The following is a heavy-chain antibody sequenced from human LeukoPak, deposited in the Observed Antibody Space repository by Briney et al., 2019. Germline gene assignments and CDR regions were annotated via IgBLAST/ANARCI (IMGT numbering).Heavy chain of an antibody. CDR2: ISISSGSI. Sequence: GGSLRLSCAASGFTFTSYTMNWVRQAPGKGLEWVSYISISSGSIYYADSVKGRFTISRDNAKNSLYLQMNSLRDEDTAMYYCARGGYSSGWSRSAFDVWGQGAMVTVSS. CDR1: GFTFTSYT. V-gene: IGHV3-48*02. CDR3: ARGGYSSGWSRSAFDV. D-gene: IGHD6-19*01. J-gene: IGHJ3*01.